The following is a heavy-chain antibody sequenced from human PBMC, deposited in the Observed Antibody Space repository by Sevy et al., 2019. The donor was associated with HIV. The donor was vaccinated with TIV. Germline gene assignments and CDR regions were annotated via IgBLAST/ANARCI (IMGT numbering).Heavy chain of an antibody. J-gene: IGHJ6*02. CDR3: ARGPEWLALSNYYYGMDV. CDR1: GGSISSDY. Sequence: SETLSLTCTVSGGSISSDYWTWIRQPPGKGLEWIGYVDYSGITNYNPSLKSRVIISLDRSKNQFSLRLSSVTAADKAVYYCARGPEWLALSNYYYGMDVWGQGTTVTVSS. CDR2: VDYSGIT. V-gene: IGHV4-59*01. D-gene: IGHD6-19*01.